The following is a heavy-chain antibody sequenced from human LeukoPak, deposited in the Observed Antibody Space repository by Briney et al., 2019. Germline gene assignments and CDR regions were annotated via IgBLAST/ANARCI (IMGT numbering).Heavy chain of an antibody. CDR3: ARLRAYSSSWYRYDWFDP. V-gene: IGHV4-34*01. D-gene: IGHD6-13*01. CDR1: GGSFSGYY. J-gene: IGHJ5*02. Sequence: KPSETLSLTCAVYGGSFSGYYWSWIRQPPGKGLEWIGEINHSGSTNYNPSLKSRVTISVDTSKNQFSLKLSSVTAADTAVYYCARLRAYSSSWYRYDWFDPWGQGTLVTVSS. CDR2: INHSGST.